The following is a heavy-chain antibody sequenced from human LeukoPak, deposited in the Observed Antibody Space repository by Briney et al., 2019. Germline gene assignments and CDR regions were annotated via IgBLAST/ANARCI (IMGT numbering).Heavy chain of an antibody. V-gene: IGHV3-53*04. D-gene: IGHD3-22*01. CDR2: IYSGGGT. CDR1: GFTVSSNY. Sequence: GRSLRLSCAASGFTVSSNYMSWVRQAPGKGLEWVSVIYSGGGTYYADSVKGRFTISRHNSKNTLYLQMNSLRAEDTAVYYCAREKRWGYDSSGSGMDVWGQGTTVTVSS. J-gene: IGHJ6*02. CDR3: AREKRWGYDSSGSGMDV.